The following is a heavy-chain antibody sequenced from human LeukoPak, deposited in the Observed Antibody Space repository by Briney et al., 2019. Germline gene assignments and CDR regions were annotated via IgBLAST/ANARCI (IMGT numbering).Heavy chain of an antibody. CDR1: GFTFSSYA. CDR2: ISASGVST. CDR3: AKGQGITIFGVVSPFDY. V-gene: IGHV3-23*01. Sequence: GGSLRLSCAASGFTFSSYAMTWVRQAPGKGLEWVSGISASGVSTYYADSVKGRFTISRDNSKNTLYLQMNSMRAEDTAVYYCAKGQGITIFGVVSPFDYWGQGTLVTVSS. J-gene: IGHJ4*02. D-gene: IGHD3-3*01.